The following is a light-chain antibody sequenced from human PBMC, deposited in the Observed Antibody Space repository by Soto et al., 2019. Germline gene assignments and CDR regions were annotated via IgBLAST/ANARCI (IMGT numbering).Light chain of an antibody. Sequence: QSVLTQPPSVSGTPGQTVTIPCSGSTSNIGSNPVNWYQQLPGTAPRLLISTNNQRPSGVPDRFSGSRSGTSASLAISGLQSEDEADYYCAAWDDRLNGPSYVFGTGTKVTVL. J-gene: IGLJ1*01. CDR2: TNN. V-gene: IGLV1-44*01. CDR1: TSNIGSNP. CDR3: AAWDDRLNGPSYV.